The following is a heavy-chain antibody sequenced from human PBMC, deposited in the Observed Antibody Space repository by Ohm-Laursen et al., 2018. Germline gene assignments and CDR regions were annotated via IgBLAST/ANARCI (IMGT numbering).Heavy chain of an antibody. CDR3: ATRYSGYGRD. CDR1: GFTFSSYE. D-gene: IGHD5-12*01. CDR2: TRNKANSYTT. J-gene: IGHJ4*02. Sequence: SLRLSCAASGFTFSSYEMNWVRQAPGKGLGWVGRTRNKANSYTTEYAASVKGRFTISRDDSKNSLYLQMNSLKTEDTAVYYCATRYSGYGRDWGQGALVTVSS. V-gene: IGHV3-72*01.